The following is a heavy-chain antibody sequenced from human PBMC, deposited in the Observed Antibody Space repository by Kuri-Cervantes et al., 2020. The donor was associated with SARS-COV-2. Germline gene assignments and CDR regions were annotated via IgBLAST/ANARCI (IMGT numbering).Heavy chain of an antibody. J-gene: IGHJ3*02. CDR3: ARDREWELLHAGAFDI. V-gene: IGHV3-30*04. Sequence: LTCAASGFTFSSYAMHWVRQAPGKGLEWVAVISYDGRNKYYADSVKGRFTISRDNSKNTLYLQMNSLRAEDTAVYYCARDREWELLHAGAFDIWGQGTMVTVSS. CDR2: ISYDGRNK. D-gene: IGHD1-26*01. CDR1: GFTFSSYA.